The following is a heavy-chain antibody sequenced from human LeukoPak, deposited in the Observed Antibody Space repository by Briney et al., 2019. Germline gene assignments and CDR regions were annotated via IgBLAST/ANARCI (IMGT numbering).Heavy chain of an antibody. CDR2: ISAYNGNT. Sequence: ASVKVSCKASGYTFSDYYMHWVRQAPGQGLEWMGWISAYNGNTNYAQKLQGRVTMTTDTSTSTAYMELRSLRSDDTAVYYCARHSGLYAFDIWGQGTMVTVSS. CDR3: ARHSGLYAFDI. D-gene: IGHD6-25*01. J-gene: IGHJ3*02. V-gene: IGHV1-18*04. CDR1: GYTFSDYY.